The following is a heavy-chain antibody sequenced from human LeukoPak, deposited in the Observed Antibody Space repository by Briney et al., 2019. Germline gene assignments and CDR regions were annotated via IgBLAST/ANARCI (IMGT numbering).Heavy chain of an antibody. D-gene: IGHD4-17*01. J-gene: IGHJ5*02. CDR1: GGSISSYY. Sequence: ASETLSLTCTVYGGSISSYYWRWIRQPPGKGLEWIGYIYYSGSTNYNPSLKSRVTISVDTSKLQFSLKLSSVAARHTTMYYRARVRVYGDYVSLWFDPWGQGTLVTVSS. V-gene: IGHV4-59*01. CDR3: ARVRVYGDYVSLWFDP. CDR2: IYYSGST.